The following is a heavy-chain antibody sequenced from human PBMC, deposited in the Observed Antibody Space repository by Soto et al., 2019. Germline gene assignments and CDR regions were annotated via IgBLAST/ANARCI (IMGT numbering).Heavy chain of an antibody. Sequence: SETLSLTCTVSGGSISSYYWGWIRQPPGKGLEWIGSIYYSGSTYYNPSLKSRVTISVDTSKNQFSLKLSSVTAADTAVYYCARHPSDFWFDPWGQGTLVTVSS. D-gene: IGHD2-21*02. CDR2: IYYSGST. J-gene: IGHJ5*02. CDR3: ARHPSDFWFDP. CDR1: GGSISSYY. V-gene: IGHV4-39*01.